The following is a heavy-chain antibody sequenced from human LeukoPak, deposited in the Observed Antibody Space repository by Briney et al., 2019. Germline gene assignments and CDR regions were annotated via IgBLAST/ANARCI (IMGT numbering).Heavy chain of an antibody. Sequence: GESLTISCKGSGYSFTSYWICCVRQMPGKSLEWRSMIYPVDSDTRYSPCFQGQVTISADKSISTAYLQWSSLKASDTAVCYCGRQWGGAGDYWGQGTLVTVSS. CDR3: GRQWGGAGDY. CDR2: IYPVDSDT. D-gene: IGHD3-16*01. J-gene: IGHJ4*02. CDR1: GYSFTSYW. V-gene: IGHV5-51*01.